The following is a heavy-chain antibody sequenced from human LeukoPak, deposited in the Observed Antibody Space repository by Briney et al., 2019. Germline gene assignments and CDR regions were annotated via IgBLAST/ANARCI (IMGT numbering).Heavy chain of an antibody. Sequence: SQTLSLTCTVSGGSISGGGYYWGWIRQHPGKGLEWIGYTHYTGSSYYNPSLKSRVTISVDPSKNQFSLKFSSVTAADTAVYYCARVPRVYGDYGFDPWGQGTLVTVSS. CDR2: THYTGSS. CDR1: GGSISGGGYY. V-gene: IGHV4-31*03. D-gene: IGHD4-17*01. CDR3: ARVPRVYGDYGFDP. J-gene: IGHJ5*02.